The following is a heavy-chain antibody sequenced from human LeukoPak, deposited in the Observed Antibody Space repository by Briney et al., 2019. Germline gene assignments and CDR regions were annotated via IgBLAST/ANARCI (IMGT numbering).Heavy chain of an antibody. Sequence: PSETLSLTCTVSGGSIRSGNYYWNWIRQPPGKGLEWIGSIYYSGRTYYNPSLKSRVTMSIDTSKNQFSLKLTSVTAADTAVYYCARPDQRGYSYGYSAFDIWGQGTMLTVSS. CDR2: IYYSGRT. V-gene: IGHV4-39*01. CDR1: GGSIRSGNYY. J-gene: IGHJ3*02. D-gene: IGHD5-18*01. CDR3: ARPDQRGYSYGYSAFDI.